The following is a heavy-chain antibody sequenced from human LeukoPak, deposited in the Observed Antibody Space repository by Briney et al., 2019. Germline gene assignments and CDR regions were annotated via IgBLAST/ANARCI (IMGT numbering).Heavy chain of an antibody. CDR1: GYTFTSNY. V-gene: IGHV1-46*01. D-gene: IGHD3-22*01. J-gene: IGHJ2*01. CDR2: IYPRDGST. CDR3: ATNYDSSGYYVWYFDL. Sequence: ASVKVSCKASGYTFTSNYIHWVRQAPGQGLEWMGMIYPRDGSTSYAQKFQGRVTITRDTSASTAYMELSSLRSEDTAVYYCATNYDSSGYYVWYFDLWGRGTLVTVSS.